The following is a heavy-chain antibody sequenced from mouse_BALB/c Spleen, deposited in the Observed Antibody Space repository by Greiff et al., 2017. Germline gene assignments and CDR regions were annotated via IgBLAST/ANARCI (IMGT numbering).Heavy chain of an antibody. V-gene: IGHV14-3*02. CDR3: AFYYGSSYYAMDY. CDR1: GFNIKDTY. J-gene: IGHJ4*01. D-gene: IGHD1-1*01. Sequence: EVQLQQSGAELVKPGASVKLSCTASGFNIKDTYMHWVKQRPEKGLEWIGRIDPANGNTKYDPKFQGKATITADTSSNTAYLQLSSLTSEDTAVYYCAFYYGSSYYAMDYWGQGTSVTVSS. CDR2: IDPANGNT.